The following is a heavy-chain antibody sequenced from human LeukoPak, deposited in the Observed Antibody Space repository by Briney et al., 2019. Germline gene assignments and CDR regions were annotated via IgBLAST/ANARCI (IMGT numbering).Heavy chain of an antibody. CDR3: AVGSHDY. CDR2: ISYDGSNK. Sequence: GSLRLSCAASGFTFSSYGMHWVRQAPGKGLEWVAVISYDGSNKYYADSVKGRFTISRDNSKNALYLQMNSLRAEDTAVYYCAVGSHDYWGQGTLVTVSS. J-gene: IGHJ4*02. V-gene: IGHV3-30*03. CDR1: GFTFSSYG. D-gene: IGHD3-10*01.